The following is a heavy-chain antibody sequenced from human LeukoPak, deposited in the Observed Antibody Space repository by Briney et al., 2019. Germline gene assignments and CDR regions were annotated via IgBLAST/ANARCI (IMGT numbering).Heavy chain of an antibody. D-gene: IGHD3-10*01. Sequence: SETLSLTCTVSGGFISSSGFYWGWIRQSPGKGLEWIGSVYYGGTTYYNPSLQSRVTISVDTSKNQFFLKLSSVTAADTAVYYCASLDYYGSGSLIDYWGQGTLVTVSS. CDR3: ASLDYYGSGSLIDY. J-gene: IGHJ4*02. V-gene: IGHV4-39*07. CDR2: VYYGGTT. CDR1: GGFISSSGFY.